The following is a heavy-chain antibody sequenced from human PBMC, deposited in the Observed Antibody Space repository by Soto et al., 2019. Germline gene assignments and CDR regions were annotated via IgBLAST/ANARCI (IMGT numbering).Heavy chain of an antibody. J-gene: IGHJ3*02. CDR2: IYYSGST. CDR1: GGSISSGGYY. D-gene: IGHD3-22*01. Sequence: SETLSLTCTVSGGSISSGGYYWSWIRQHPGKGLEWNGYIYYSGSTYYNPSLKSRVTISVDTSKNQFSLKLSSVTAADMAVYYCARREVVITGDAFDIWGQGTMVTVSS. V-gene: IGHV4-31*03. CDR3: ARREVVITGDAFDI.